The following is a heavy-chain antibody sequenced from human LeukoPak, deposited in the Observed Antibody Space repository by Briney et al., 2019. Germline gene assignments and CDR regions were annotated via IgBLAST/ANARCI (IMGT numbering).Heavy chain of an antibody. V-gene: IGHV4-4*09. CDR1: GTSISGYY. Sequence: PSETLSLTCTVSGTSISGYYWSWIRRPPGKGLEWIGHTFSSGATTYNPSLKSRVTISVDTSRSQFSLNLSSVTAADTAVYYCARRSRDGYFLDSWGQGTLVTVSS. J-gene: IGHJ4*02. CDR3: ARRSRDGYFLDS. CDR2: TFSSGAT. D-gene: IGHD5-24*01.